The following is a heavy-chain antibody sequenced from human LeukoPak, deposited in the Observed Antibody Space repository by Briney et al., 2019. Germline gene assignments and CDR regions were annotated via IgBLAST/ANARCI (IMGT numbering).Heavy chain of an antibody. J-gene: IGHJ6*03. V-gene: IGHV3-20*04. CDR1: GFTFDDYG. D-gene: IGHD3-22*01. CDR2: INWNGGST. Sequence: GGSLRLSCAASGFTFDDYGMSWVRQAPGKGLEWVSGINWNGGSTGYADSVKGRFTISRDNAKNSLYLQMNSLRAEDTALYYCAREFYDSGGYYYYYYYMDVWGKGTTVTVSS. CDR3: AREFYDSGGYYYYYYYMDV.